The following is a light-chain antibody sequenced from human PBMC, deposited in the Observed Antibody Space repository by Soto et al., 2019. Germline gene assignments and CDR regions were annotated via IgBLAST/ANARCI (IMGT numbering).Light chain of an antibody. Sequence: QSVLTQPPSASGTPGQRVTISCSGSSSNIGSNTVNWYRQLPGTAPKLLIYSNNQRPSGVPDRFSGYKSGASASLAISGLQSEDEADYYCAAWDDSLNGPVFGGGTKVTVL. CDR1: SSNIGSNT. J-gene: IGLJ2*01. CDR3: AAWDDSLNGPV. V-gene: IGLV1-44*01. CDR2: SNN.